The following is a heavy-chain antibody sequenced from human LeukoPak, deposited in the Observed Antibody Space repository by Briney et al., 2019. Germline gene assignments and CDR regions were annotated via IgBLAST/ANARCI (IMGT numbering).Heavy chain of an antibody. CDR1: GGSISGYY. CDR3: ARGVGSGYTDY. CDR2: ISYSGNT. V-gene: IGHV4-59*01. D-gene: IGHD3-22*01. Sequence: SETLSLTCTVSGGSISGYYWTWIRQPPGKGLEWIGFISYSGNTNYNPSLKSRVTISLDTSKNQFSLKLISVTAADTAVYYCARGVGSGYTDYWGQGALVTVSS. J-gene: IGHJ4*02.